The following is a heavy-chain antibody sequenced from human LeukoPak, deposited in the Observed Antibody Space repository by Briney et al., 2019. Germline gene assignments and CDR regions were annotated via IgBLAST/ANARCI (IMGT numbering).Heavy chain of an antibody. CDR1: SGSISSYY. J-gene: IGHJ4*02. CDR3: ARAACSGGSCYPPIY. Sequence: SETLSLTCTVSSGSISSYYWSWIRQPPGKGLEWIGYIYYSGSTNYNPSLKSRVTISVDTSKNQFSLKLSSVTAADTAVYYCARAACSGGSCYPPIYWGQGTLVTVSS. D-gene: IGHD2-15*01. CDR2: IYYSGST. V-gene: IGHV4-59*01.